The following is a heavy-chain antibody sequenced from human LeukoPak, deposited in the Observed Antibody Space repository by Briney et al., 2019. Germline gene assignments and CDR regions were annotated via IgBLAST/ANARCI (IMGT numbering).Heavy chain of an antibody. V-gene: IGHV3-48*03. CDR3: ARDIFAVVHSGYFDC. D-gene: IGHD3-3*02. CDR1: GFTFSNYE. J-gene: IGHJ4*02. Sequence: AGGSLRLFCAASGFTFSNYEMNWVRQAPGKGLEWVSYIGRSGSPIYYADSVKGRFTISRDNAKNSLYLQMNNLRDEDAAVYYCARDIFAVVHSGYFDCWGQGTLVTVSS. CDR2: IGRSGSPI.